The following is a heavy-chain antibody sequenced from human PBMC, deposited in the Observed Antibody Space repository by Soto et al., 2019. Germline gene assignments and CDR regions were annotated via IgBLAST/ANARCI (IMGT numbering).Heavy chain of an antibody. V-gene: IGHV1-18*01. J-gene: IGHJ4*02. CDR3: ARVRAAALVPFDF. D-gene: IGHD2-2*01. CDR2: SSAYNGDT. CDR1: GYTFADSG. Sequence: QVQLVQSGGEVKKPGASVKVSCKASGYTFADSGISWVRQAPGQGLEWLGWSSAYNGDTEYAQKFQGRVTMTTDTSTSTAYMELRSLTSADTAVYYCARVRAAALVPFDFWGQGTLVTVSS.